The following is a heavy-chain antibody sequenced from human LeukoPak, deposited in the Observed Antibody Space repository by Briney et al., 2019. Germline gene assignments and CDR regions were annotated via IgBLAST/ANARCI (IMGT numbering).Heavy chain of an antibody. Sequence: GGSLRLSCAASGFNFRAYAMHWVRQAPGKGLEWVSYISSSGSTIYYADSVKGRFTISRDNAKNSLYLQMNSLRAEDTAVYYCAELGITMIGGVWGKGTTVTISS. J-gene: IGHJ6*04. V-gene: IGHV3-48*03. CDR3: AELGITMIGGV. CDR2: ISSSGSTI. D-gene: IGHD3-10*02. CDR1: GFNFRAYA.